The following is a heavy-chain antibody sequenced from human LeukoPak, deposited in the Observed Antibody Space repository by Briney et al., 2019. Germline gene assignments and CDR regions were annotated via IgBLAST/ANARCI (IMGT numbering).Heavy chain of an antibody. J-gene: IGHJ4*02. D-gene: IGHD2-15*01. V-gene: IGHV1-69*06. Sequence: SVKVSCKASGGTFTSYAISWVRQAPGQGLEWMGRIIPSFGTANYAQKFQGRVTITADKSTSTAYMEVSSLRSEDTAVYYCARVSFCSGSSCYAGHDYWGQGTLVTVSS. CDR2: IIPSFGTA. CDR1: GGTFTSYA. CDR3: ARVSFCSGSSCYAGHDY.